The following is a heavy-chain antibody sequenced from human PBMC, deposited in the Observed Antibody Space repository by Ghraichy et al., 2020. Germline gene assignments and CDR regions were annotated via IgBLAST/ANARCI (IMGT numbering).Heavy chain of an antibody. CDR1: GGSFSGYY. CDR2: INHSGST. CDR3: ARNSGDYVFYYYYGMDV. D-gene: IGHD4-17*01. V-gene: IGHV4-34*01. Sequence: SQTLSLTCAVYGGSFSGYYWSWIRQPPGKGLEWIGEINHSGSTNYNPSLKSRVTISVDTSKNQFSLKLSSVTAADTAVYYCARNSGDYVFYYYYGMDVWGQGTTVTVSS. J-gene: IGHJ6*02.